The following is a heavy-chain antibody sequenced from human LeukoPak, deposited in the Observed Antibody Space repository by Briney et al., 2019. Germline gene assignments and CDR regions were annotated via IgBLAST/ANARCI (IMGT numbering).Heavy chain of an antibody. J-gene: IGHJ5*02. V-gene: IGHV3-23*01. Sequence: GGSLRLSCAASGFTFSSYAMSWVRQAPEKGLEWVSAISGSGGSTYYADSVKGRFTISRDSSKNTLYLQMNSLRAEDTAVYYCAKGSPDYYGSGRPGWFDPWGQGTLVTVSS. D-gene: IGHD3-10*01. CDR1: GFTFSSYA. CDR3: AKGSPDYYGSGRPGWFDP. CDR2: ISGSGGST.